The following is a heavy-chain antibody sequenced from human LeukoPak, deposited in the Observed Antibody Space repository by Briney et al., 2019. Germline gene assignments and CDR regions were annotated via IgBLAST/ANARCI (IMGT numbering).Heavy chain of an antibody. Sequence: PSETLSLTCTVSGGSTSSYYWSWIRQPAGKGLEWIGRIYTSGSTNYNPSLKSRVTMSVDTSKNQFSLKLSSVTAADTAVYYCARDDPFYSRSYGGYFDYWGQGTLVTVSS. CDR1: GGSTSSYY. CDR2: IYTSGST. D-gene: IGHD1-26*01. V-gene: IGHV4-4*07. CDR3: ARDDPFYSRSYGGYFDY. J-gene: IGHJ4*02.